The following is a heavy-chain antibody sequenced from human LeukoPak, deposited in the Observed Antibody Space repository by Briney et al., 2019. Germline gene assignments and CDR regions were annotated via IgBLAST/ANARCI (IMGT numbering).Heavy chain of an antibody. Sequence: ASVKVSCKASGYTFTGYYMHWVRQAPGQGLEWMGWINPNSGGTNYAQKFQGRVTMTRDTSISTAYMELSRLRSDDTAVYYCARVSGYDSSGYYSNYWGQGTLVTVSS. CDR2: INPNSGGT. CDR3: ARVSGYDSSGYYSNY. D-gene: IGHD3-22*01. CDR1: GYTFTGYY. V-gene: IGHV1-2*02. J-gene: IGHJ4*02.